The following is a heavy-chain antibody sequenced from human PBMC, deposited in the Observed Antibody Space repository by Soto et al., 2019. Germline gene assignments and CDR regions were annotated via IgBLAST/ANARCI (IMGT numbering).Heavy chain of an antibody. CDR2: IYYSGST. J-gene: IGHJ4*02. Sequence: QVQLQESGPGLVKPSQTLSLTCTVSGGSISSGDYYWSWIRQPPGKGLEWIGYIYYSGSTYYNPSLKSRVTISVDTSKNQFSLKLSSVTAADTAVYYCARIPFPNLYYGDYDGDYWGQGTLVTVSS. CDR3: ARIPFPNLYYGDYDGDY. CDR1: GGSISSGDYY. V-gene: IGHV4-30-4*01. D-gene: IGHD4-17*01.